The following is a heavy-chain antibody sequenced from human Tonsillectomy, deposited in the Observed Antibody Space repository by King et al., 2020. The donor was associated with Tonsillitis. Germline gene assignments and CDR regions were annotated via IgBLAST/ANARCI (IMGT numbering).Heavy chain of an antibody. J-gene: IGHJ6*04. CDR3: ARDTPMIPYDYSGMDV. V-gene: IGHV4-59*01. CDR1: GGSISSYY. CDR2: IYNSGSP. Sequence: LQLQESGPGLVKPSETLSLTCTVSGGSISSYYWSWIRQPPGKGLGWVGYIYNSGSPTYNPSLKSRVTISVDTSKNQYSLKLSSVTAADTAVYYCARDTPMIPYDYSGMDVSGDGTPVTVSS. D-gene: IGHD3-22*01.